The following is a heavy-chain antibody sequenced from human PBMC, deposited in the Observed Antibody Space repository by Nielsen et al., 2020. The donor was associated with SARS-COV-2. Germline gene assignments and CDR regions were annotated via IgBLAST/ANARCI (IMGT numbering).Heavy chain of an antibody. CDR3: ARDDDVFHGMDV. Sequence: SETLSLTCAVYGGSFSGYYWGWIRQPPGKGLEWIGSIYYSGSTNYNPSLKSRVTISVDTSKNQFSLKLSSVTAADTAVYYCARDDDVFHGMDVWGQGTTVTVSS. V-gene: IGHV4-34*01. CDR1: GGSFSGYY. J-gene: IGHJ6*02. CDR2: IYYSGST. D-gene: IGHD3-10*01.